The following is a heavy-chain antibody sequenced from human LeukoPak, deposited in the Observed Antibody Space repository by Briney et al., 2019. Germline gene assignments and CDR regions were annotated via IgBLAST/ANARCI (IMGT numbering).Heavy chain of an antibody. V-gene: IGHV3-30*04. J-gene: IGHJ4*02. Sequence: PGGSLRLSCATSGFTFSSYAMHWVRQAPGKGLEWVAVISYDASDKYYADSVKGRFTISRDNSKNTLYLQMNSLRAEDTAVYYCARDPSNSGSYYILDYWGQGTLVTVSS. CDR1: GFTFSSYA. CDR2: ISYDASDK. D-gene: IGHD1-26*01. CDR3: ARDPSNSGSYYILDY.